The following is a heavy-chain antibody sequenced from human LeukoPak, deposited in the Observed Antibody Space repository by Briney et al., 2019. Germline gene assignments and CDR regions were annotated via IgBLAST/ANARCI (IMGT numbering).Heavy chain of an antibody. V-gene: IGHV3-66*01. J-gene: IGHJ6*02. D-gene: IGHD2-21*02. CDR2: IYSGGST. CDR1: GFTVSSNY. Sequence: PGGSLRLSCAASGFTVSSNYMSWVRQAPGKGLEWVSVIYSGGSTYYADSVKGRFSISRDNSKNTLYLQMNSLRAEDTAVYYCARGYCGGDCPFGYWGQGTTVTVSS. CDR3: ARGYCGGDCPFGY.